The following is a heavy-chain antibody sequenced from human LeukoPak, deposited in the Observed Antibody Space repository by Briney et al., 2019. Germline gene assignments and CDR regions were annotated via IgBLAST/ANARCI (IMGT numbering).Heavy chain of an antibody. J-gene: IGHJ4*02. V-gene: IGHV4-39*01. CDR1: GGSIRTSYR. CDR2: FYNSET. Sequence: PSETLSLTRTASGGSIRTSYRWGWIRQPAGKGLEWIGSFYNSETSYNPSLKSRVTISVVTSKNQISLRLSSVTAADTAVYYCARHRYFGGNFADSWGQGILVTVSS. CDR3: ARHRYFGGNFADS. D-gene: IGHD4-23*01.